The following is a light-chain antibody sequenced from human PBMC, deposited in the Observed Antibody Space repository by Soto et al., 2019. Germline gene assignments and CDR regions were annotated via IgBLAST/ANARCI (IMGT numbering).Light chain of an antibody. CDR1: RTDIGDYNY. Sequence: QSALTQPASVSGSPGQSITISCTGSRTDIGDYNYVSWYQQHPGKAPKLMIYEVNDRPSGVSHRFSGSKSANTASLTISGLQAADEADYYCSSYTGSGTLLFGGGTQLTVL. J-gene: IGLJ2*01. V-gene: IGLV2-14*01. CDR3: SSYTGSGTLL. CDR2: EVN.